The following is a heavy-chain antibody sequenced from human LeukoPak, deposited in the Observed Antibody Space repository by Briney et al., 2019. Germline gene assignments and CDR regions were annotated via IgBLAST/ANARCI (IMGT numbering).Heavy chain of an antibody. CDR1: GFTFSSYD. Sequence: PGGALRLSCAASGFTFSSYDIHWVRQAPGEGLEWVAFIRYDGSNKYYADSVRGRFTISRDNSKNTLYLQMNSLRAEDTAVYFCAKGSKSVLFTRDHYMDVWGKGTTVTISS. V-gene: IGHV3-30*02. D-gene: IGHD3-3*01. CDR2: IRYDGSNK. J-gene: IGHJ6*03. CDR3: AKGSKSVLFTRDHYMDV.